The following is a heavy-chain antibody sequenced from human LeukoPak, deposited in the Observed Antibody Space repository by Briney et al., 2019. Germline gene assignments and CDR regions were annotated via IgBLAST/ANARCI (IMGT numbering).Heavy chain of an antibody. D-gene: IGHD2-8*01. CDR1: GFTFSSYS. V-gene: IGHV3-21*01. CDR3: ARGYCTNGVCYLPWFDP. J-gene: IGHJ5*02. CDR2: ISSSSSYI. Sequence: GGSLRLSCAASGFTFSSYSMNWVRQAPGKGLEWVSSISSSSSYIYYADSVKGRFTISRDSAKNSLYLQTNSLRAEDTAVYYCARGYCTNGVCYLPWFDPWGQGTLVTVSS.